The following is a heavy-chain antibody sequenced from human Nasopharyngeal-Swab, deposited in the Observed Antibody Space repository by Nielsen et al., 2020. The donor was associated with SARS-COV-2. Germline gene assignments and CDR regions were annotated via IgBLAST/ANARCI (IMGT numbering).Heavy chain of an antibody. CDR2: ISYDGSNK. V-gene: IGHV3-30*18. J-gene: IGHJ4*02. CDR3: AKGLEMATADY. CDR1: GFTFSSYG. D-gene: IGHD5-24*01. Sequence: GESLKTSCAASGFTFSSYGMHWVRQAPGKGLEWVAVISYDGSNKYYADSVKGRFTISRDNSKNTLYLQMNSLRAEDTAVYYCAKGLEMATADYWGQGTLVTVSS.